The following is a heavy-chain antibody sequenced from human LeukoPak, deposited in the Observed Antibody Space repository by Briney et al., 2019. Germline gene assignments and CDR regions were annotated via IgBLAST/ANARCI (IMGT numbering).Heavy chain of an antibody. CDR3: ARRLLWFGEFPGAFDI. CDR2: ISAYNGNT. Sequence: GASVKVSCKASGYTFTSYGISWVRQAPGQGLEWMGWISAYNGNTNYAQKLQGRVTMTTDTSTSTAYMELRSLRSDDTAVYYCARRLLWFGEFPGAFDIWGQGTMVTVSS. V-gene: IGHV1-18*01. D-gene: IGHD3-10*01. CDR1: GYTFTSYG. J-gene: IGHJ3*02.